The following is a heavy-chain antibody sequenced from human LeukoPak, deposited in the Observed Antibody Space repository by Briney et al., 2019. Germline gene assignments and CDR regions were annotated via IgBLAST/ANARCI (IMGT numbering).Heavy chain of an antibody. V-gene: IGHV1-46*01. J-gene: IGHJ4*02. CDR3: ARDQARVGAPTASGSPVDY. CDR1: GHTFTSYY. D-gene: IGHD3-3*01. CDR2: INPSGGST. Sequence: ASVKVSCKASGHTFTSYYMHWVRQAPGQGLEWMGIINPSGGSTSYAQKFQGRVTMTRDMSTSTVYMELSSLRSEDTAVYYCARDQARVGAPTASGSPVDYWGQGTLVTVSS.